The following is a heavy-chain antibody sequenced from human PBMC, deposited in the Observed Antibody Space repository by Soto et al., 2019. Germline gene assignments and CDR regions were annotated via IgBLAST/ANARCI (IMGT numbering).Heavy chain of an antibody. J-gene: IGHJ1*01. V-gene: IGHV1-2*02. CDR2: INPNNGGT. CDR3: ARRRGNYPITEFLQY. Sequence: QVRLVQSGAEVKRPGASVRVSWETSGYPCIGYYVHWVRQAPGQGLEWMGWINPNNGGTKYSQKFQGRVTMTRDTSINTAYMELSRLTTDDTAVYYCARRRGNYPITEFLQYWGQGTLVTISS. D-gene: IGHD3-10*01. CDR1: GYPCIGYY.